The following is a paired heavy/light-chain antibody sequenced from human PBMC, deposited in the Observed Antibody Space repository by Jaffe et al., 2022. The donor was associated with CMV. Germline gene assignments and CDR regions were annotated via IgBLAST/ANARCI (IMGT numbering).Light chain of an antibody. J-gene: IGLJ1*01. CDR3: CSFAGRYTFL. CDR2: NVN. V-gene: IGLV2-11*01. Sequence: QSALTQPRSVSGSPGQSVTISCTGTSSDVGGYNYVSWYQQHPGKAPKFMIYNVNIRPSGVPDRFSGSKSGNTASLTISGLQAEDEADYYCCSFAGRYTFLFGTGTKVTVL. CDR1: SSDVGGYNY.
Heavy chain of an antibody. CDR3: AKSFFASSYGPDD. CDR1: GFTFSSYA. D-gene: IGHD1-26*01. J-gene: IGHJ4*02. CDR2: ITGSGGDT. Sequence: EVQLLESGGGLVQPGESLRLSCAASGFTFSSYAMSWVRQAPGKGLEWVSVITGSGGDTYYADSLKGRFTISRDNSKNILYLHMNSLRAEDTAVYFCAKSFFASSYGPDDWGQGTLVTVSS. V-gene: IGHV3-23*01.